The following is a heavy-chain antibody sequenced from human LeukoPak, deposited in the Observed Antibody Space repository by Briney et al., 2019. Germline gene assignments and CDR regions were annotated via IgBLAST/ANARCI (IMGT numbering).Heavy chain of an antibody. D-gene: IGHD2-2*01. CDR3: ARARGDIVVVPAAIWFDP. V-gene: IGHV1-2*02. J-gene: IGHJ5*02. CDR1: GYTFTGYY. Sequence: ASVKVSCKASGYTFTGYYMHWVRQAPGQGLEWMGWIKPNNGGTNYAQKFQGRVTMTRDTSISTAYMELSRLRSDDTAVYYCARARGDIVVVPAAIWFDPWGQGTLVTVSS. CDR2: IKPNNGGT.